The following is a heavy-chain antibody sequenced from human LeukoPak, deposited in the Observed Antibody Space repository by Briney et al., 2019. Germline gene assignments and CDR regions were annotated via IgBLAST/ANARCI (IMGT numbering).Heavy chain of an antibody. Sequence: GGSLRLSCAASGFTLSSYAMSWVRQVPGKGPEWVSTFGRSGSDTYYSDSVKGRFTIFRDNSKNTLYLQMNSLRDEDTAVYYCAKGSLGSWYYFDYWGQGTLVTVSS. J-gene: IGHJ4*02. CDR2: FGRSGSDT. CDR1: GFTLSSYA. CDR3: AKGSLGSWYYFDY. V-gene: IGHV3-23*01. D-gene: IGHD6-13*01.